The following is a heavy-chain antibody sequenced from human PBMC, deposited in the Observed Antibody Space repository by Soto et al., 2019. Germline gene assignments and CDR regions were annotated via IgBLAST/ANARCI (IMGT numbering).Heavy chain of an antibody. J-gene: IGHJ6*03. D-gene: IGHD2-2*01. V-gene: IGHV3-7*01. CDR2: IKQDGSEK. CDR3: ARGRYCSSTSCLLSNYYYYMDV. CDR1: GFTFSSYW. Sequence: GGSLRLSCAASGFTFSSYWMSWVRQAPGKGLEWVANIKQDGSEKYYVDSVKGRFTISRDNAKNSLYLQMNSLRAEDTAVYYCARGRYCSSTSCLLSNYYYYMDVWGKGTTVTVSS.